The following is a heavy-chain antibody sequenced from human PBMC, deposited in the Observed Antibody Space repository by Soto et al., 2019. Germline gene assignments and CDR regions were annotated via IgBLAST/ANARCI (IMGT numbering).Heavy chain of an antibody. CDR3: AHRRDFWSGPCSFDY. D-gene: IGHD3-3*01. J-gene: IGHJ4*02. V-gene: IGHV2-5*02. Sequence: QITLKESGPTLVKPTQTLTLTCTFSGFSLSTSGVGVGWIRQPPGKALEWLALIYWDDDKRYSPSLKSRLTITKDTSKNQVALTMTNMDPVDTATYYCAHRRDFWSGPCSFDYWGQGTLVTVSS. CDR1: GFSLSTSGVG. CDR2: IYWDDDK.